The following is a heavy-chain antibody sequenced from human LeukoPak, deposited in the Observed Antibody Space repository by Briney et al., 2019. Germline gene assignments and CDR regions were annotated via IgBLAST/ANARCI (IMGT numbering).Heavy chain of an antibody. V-gene: IGHV3-30*02. J-gene: IGHJ4*02. Sequence: PGGSLRLSCAASGFTFNSYGMHWVRHAPGKGLEWVAFIRYDGSNKYYADSVKGRFTISRDNSKNTLYLQMNSLRAEDTAVYYCAKDLSGNEAIDYWGQGTLVTVSS. CDR2: IRYDGSNK. CDR1: GFTFNSYG. CDR3: AKDLSGNEAIDY. D-gene: IGHD4-23*01.